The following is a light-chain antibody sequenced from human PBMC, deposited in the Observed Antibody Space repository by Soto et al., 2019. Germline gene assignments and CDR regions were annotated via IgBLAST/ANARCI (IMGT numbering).Light chain of an antibody. Sequence: QSALTQPASVSGSPGQSITISCTGTSSDVGGYNYVSWYQQHPGKAPKLIIYEATKRPSGVSDRFSGSKSGNTASLTISALQAEDEADYSCCSFAGGATFVFGGGTKLTVL. V-gene: IGLV2-23*02. CDR3: CSFAGGATFV. CDR2: EAT. J-gene: IGLJ2*01. CDR1: SSDVGGYNY.